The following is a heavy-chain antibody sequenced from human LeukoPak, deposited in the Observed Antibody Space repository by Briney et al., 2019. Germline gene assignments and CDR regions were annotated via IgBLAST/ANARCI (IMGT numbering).Heavy chain of an antibody. V-gene: IGHV3-7*01. J-gene: IGHJ6*02. CDR1: GFTFSSYG. D-gene: IGHD3-9*01. CDR2: IKEDGTQK. CDR3: TRDLMDYDVSTGLHHYYMDV. Sequence: QTGGSLRLSCAASGFTFSSYGMHWVRQAPGKGPEWVANIKEDGTQKYYVDSVRGRFTISRDNAKNTLYLQMNTLRVEDTAVYYCTRDLMDYDVSTGLHHYYMDVWGQGTTVTVSS.